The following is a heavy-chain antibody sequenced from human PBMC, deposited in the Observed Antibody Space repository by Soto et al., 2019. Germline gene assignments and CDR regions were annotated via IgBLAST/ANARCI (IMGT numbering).Heavy chain of an antibody. V-gene: IGHV3-7*03. D-gene: IGHD6-19*01. CDR3: ARYPNPTGAGLPFDL. CDR1: GFTFSSYW. J-gene: IGHJ5*02. CDR2: TRQDGGQE. Sequence: EVQLVESGGGLVQPGGSLRLSYAASGFTFSSYWMSWLRQAPGKGLEWVAHTRQDGGQEYYVDSVKGRFTISRDNAKNSLYLQMTSLRVEDTAVYYCARYPNPTGAGLPFDLWGQGTLVTVSS.